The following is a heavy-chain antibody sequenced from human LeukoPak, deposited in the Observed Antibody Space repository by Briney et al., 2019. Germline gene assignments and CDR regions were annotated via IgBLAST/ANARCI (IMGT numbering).Heavy chain of an antibody. J-gene: IGHJ3*02. CDR1: GGSISSSSYY. CDR2: IYYSGST. CDR3: ARGEVAAADYDAFDI. V-gene: IGHV4-39*07. D-gene: IGHD6-13*01. Sequence: ASETLSLTCTVSGGSISSSSYYWGWIRQPPGKGLEWIGSIYYSGSTYYNPSLKSRVTISVDTSKNQFSLKLSSVTAADTAVYYCARGEVAAADYDAFDIWGQGTMVTVSS.